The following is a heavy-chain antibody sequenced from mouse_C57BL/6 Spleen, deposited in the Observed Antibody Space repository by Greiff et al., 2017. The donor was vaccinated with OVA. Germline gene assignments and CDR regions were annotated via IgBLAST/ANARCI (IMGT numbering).Heavy chain of an antibody. CDR1: GFTFSDYY. V-gene: IGHV5-12*01. J-gene: IGHJ4*01. Sequence: DVQLQESGGGLVQPGGSLKLSCAASGFTFSDYYMYWVRQTPEKRLEWVAYISNGGGSTYYPDTVKGRFTISRDNAKNTLYLQMSRLKSEDTAMYYCARQGDALYAMDYWGQGTSVTVSS. CDR3: ARQGDALYAMDY. CDR2: ISNGGGST.